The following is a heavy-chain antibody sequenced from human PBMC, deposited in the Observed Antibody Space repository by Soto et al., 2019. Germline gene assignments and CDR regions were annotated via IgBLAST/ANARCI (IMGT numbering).Heavy chain of an antibody. J-gene: IGHJ4*02. CDR3: ARHRYSYGSFDY. CDR2: IYYSAST. CDR1: GGSISSTNYY. Sequence: SETLSLTCTVSGGSISSTNYYWGWIRQPPGKGLEWIGSIYYSASTYYNPSLKSRVTISVGTSKNQFSLNLTSVTAADTAVYYCARHRYSYGSFDYWAQGTLVTVSS. D-gene: IGHD5-18*01. V-gene: IGHV4-39*01.